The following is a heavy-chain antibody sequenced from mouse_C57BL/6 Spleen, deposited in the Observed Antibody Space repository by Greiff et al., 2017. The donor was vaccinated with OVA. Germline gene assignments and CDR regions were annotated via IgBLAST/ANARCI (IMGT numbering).Heavy chain of an antibody. V-gene: IGHV1-55*01. J-gene: IGHJ1*03. Sequence: QVQLQQPGAELVKPGASVKMSCKASGYTFTSYWITWVKQRPGQGLEWIGDIYPGSGSTNYNEKFKSKATLTVDTSSSTAYMQLSSLTSEDSAVDYCARVSYDYDRWYVDVWGTGTTVTVSS. CDR1: GYTFTSYW. CDR3: ARVSYDYDRWYVDV. D-gene: IGHD2-4*01. CDR2: IYPGSGST.